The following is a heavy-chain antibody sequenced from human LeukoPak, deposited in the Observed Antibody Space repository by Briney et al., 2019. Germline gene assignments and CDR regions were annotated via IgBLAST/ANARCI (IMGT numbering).Heavy chain of an antibody. CDR1: GFTFDEYG. Sequence: PGGSLRLSCAASGFTFDEYGMNWVRQVPGKGLEWVSTINWNGGSSSYADSVKGRFTISRDNAKNSLYLQMNSLRAEDTAVYYCARDRRYYDILTGYYRTYNWSDPWGQGTLVTVSS. J-gene: IGHJ5*02. D-gene: IGHD3-9*01. CDR2: INWNGGSS. V-gene: IGHV3-20*04. CDR3: ARDRRYYDILTGYYRTYNWSDP.